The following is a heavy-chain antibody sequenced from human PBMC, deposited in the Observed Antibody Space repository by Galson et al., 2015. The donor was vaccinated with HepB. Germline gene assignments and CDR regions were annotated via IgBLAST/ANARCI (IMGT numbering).Heavy chain of an antibody. CDR3: ARAGGGKNQWFDP. CDR2: ISYDGSNK. V-gene: IGHV3-30*04. J-gene: IGHJ5*02. D-gene: IGHD4-23*01. Sequence: SLRLSCAASGFTFSSYAMHWVRQAPGKGLEWVAVISYDGSNKYYADSVKGRFTISRDNSKNTLYLQMNSLRAEDTAVYYCARAGGGKNQWFDPWGQGTLVTVSS. CDR1: GFTFSSYA.